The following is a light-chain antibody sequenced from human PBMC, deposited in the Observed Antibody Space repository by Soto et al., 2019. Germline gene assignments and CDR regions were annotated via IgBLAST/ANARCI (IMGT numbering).Light chain of an antibody. CDR2: EVS. CDR1: SSDVGGYNY. Sequence: QSVLTQPASVSGSPGQSITISCTGTSSDVGGYNYVSWYQQHPGKAPKLMIYEVSNRPSGFSNRFSGSKSGNTASLTISGLQAEDEADYYCSSYTSSRTLVFGGGTKLTVL. J-gene: IGLJ2*01. CDR3: SSYTSSRTLV. V-gene: IGLV2-14*01.